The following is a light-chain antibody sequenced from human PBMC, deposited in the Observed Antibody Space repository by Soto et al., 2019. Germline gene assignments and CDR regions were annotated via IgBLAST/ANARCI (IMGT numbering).Light chain of an antibody. CDR1: TSNIGNNS. Sequence: QSVLTQPPSVSATPRQKVTISCSGSTSNIGNNSVSWYQQLPGTAPKLLIYDNNKRPSGIPDRFSGSRAGTSATLGITGLPTWDEADYYCETWDASLSAGMFGGGTKVTVL. CDR2: DNN. V-gene: IGLV1-51*01. CDR3: ETWDASLSAGM. J-gene: IGLJ3*02.